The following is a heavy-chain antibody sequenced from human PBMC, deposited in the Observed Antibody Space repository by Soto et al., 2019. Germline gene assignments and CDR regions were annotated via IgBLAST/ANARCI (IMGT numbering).Heavy chain of an antibody. CDR2: IYSSGDT. Sequence: SETLSLTCTVSGDSIRSYYWSWIRQPPGKPLEWIGFIYSSGDTNYNPSLKSRVTISLDTSRNQFFLNLNSVTAADTAVYYCARDVGSSHGPGHPHYFDYWGQGTLVTVSS. CDR3: ARDVGSSHGPGHPHYFDY. D-gene: IGHD2-2*01. J-gene: IGHJ4*02. CDR1: GDSIRSYY. V-gene: IGHV4-59*12.